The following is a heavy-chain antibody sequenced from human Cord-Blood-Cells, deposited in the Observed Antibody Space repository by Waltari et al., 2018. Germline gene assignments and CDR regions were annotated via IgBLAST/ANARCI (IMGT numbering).Heavy chain of an antibody. J-gene: IGHJ5*02. Sequence: QVQLVQSGAEVKKPGSSVKVSCKASGGTFSSYAISWVRQAPGQGLEWMGGIIPILVIANYAQKFQCRVTITADESTGTAYMGLSSLRSEDTAVYYCARGGVIAAAGTRTFNWFDPWGQGTLVTVSS. V-gene: IGHV1-69*04. CDR1: GGTFSSYA. CDR2: IIPILVIA. D-gene: IGHD6-13*01. CDR3: ARGGVIAAAGTRTFNWFDP.